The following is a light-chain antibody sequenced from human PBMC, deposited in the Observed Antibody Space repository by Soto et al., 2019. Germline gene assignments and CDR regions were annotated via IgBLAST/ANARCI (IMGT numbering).Light chain of an antibody. CDR1: SGDVGGYYY. V-gene: IGLV2-8*01. Sequence: QSVLTQPPSASGSPGQSVTISCTGTSGDVGGYYYVSWYQHHPGKVPKLIIYEVTKRPSGVPDRFSGSKSGNTASLTVSGLQAEDEADYYCSSYTSSSTLVFGTGTKVTVL. CDR3: SSYTSSSTLV. J-gene: IGLJ1*01. CDR2: EVT.